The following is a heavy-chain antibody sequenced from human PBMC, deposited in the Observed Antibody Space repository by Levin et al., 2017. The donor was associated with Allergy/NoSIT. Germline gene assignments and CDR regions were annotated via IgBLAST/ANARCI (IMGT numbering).Heavy chain of an antibody. CDR3: ARGRGGSGYDVFDL. V-gene: IGHV3-64*01. Sequence: GGSLRLSCVASGISFSRYSMHWVRQAPGKRPEYVSSISDNGVAYYASSLRARFTISRDTSNNILFLHMGGLTSGDTAVYYCARGRGGSGYDVFDLWGQGTLVSVSS. CDR1: GISFSRYS. CDR2: ISDNGVA. J-gene: IGHJ4*02. D-gene: IGHD5-12*01.